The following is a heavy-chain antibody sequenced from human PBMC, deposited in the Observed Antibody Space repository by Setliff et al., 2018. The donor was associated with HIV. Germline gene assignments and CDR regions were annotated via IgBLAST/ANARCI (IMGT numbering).Heavy chain of an antibody. CDR2: ISHSGST. D-gene: IGHD6-13*01. CDR3: VASSSWSCRLNY. J-gene: IGHJ4*02. Sequence: SETLSLTCAVYGGPSSGYWNWVRQSPGKGLEWIGEISHSGSTNYNLSLKSRAAISADTSKKQFSLKLTSVTAADTGIYYCVASSSWSCRLNYWGQGTQVTVSS. V-gene: IGHV4-34*01. CDR1: GGPSSGY.